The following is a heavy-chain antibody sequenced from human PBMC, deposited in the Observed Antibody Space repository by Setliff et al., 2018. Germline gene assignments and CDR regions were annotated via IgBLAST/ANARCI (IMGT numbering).Heavy chain of an antibody. CDR3: ARDSVKQLVNWFDP. CDR1: GFTFSNDW. D-gene: IGHD2-15*01. CDR2: IKSKTDGGTT. V-gene: IGHV3-15*01. Sequence: GGSLRLSCAASGFTFSNDWMSWVRQAPGKGLEWIGHIKSKTDGGTTDYAAPVKGRFTISRDDSKNTLDLQMNSRKTEDTAVYYCARDSVKQLVNWFDPWGQGTLVTVSS. J-gene: IGHJ5*02.